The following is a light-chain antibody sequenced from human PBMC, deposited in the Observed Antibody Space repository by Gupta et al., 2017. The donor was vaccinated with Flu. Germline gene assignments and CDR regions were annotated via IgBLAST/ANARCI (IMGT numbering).Light chain of an antibody. CDR2: DDD. Sequence: SSVLTQPPSVSVAPGQPASITCGGNNIGGNRVHWYLQKSGHAHVLVVDDDDYRTTGIPARFSVSKAGNTATLTLSGVEDGEEDDYYSQVGDSSSGRVFGGGTKLTVL. V-gene: IGLV3-21*02. CDR3: QVGDSSSGRV. J-gene: IGLJ3*02. CDR1: NIGGNR.